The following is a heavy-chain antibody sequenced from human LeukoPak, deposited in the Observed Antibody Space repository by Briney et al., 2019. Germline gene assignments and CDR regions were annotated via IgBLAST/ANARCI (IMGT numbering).Heavy chain of an antibody. CDR2: ISSSSSAT. Sequence: PGGSLRLSCAASGFTFSDYHMSWIRQAPGKGLEWILYISSSSSATNHAASVQGRFTISRDDAKNSLYLQMNSLRAEDTAVYFCARQPYSTDLQVRTYFDYWGQGTLVTVSS. D-gene: IGHD5-18*01. CDR3: ARQPYSTDLQVRTYFDY. V-gene: IGHV3-11*03. CDR1: GFTFSDYH. J-gene: IGHJ4*02.